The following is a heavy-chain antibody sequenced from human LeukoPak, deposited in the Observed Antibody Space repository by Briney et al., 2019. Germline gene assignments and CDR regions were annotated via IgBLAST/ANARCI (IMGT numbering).Heavy chain of an antibody. J-gene: IGHJ4*02. D-gene: IGHD2-2*01. CDR3: AKGGAYQLLCRSCTEYFDY. CDR1: GFTFNNYG. V-gene: IGHV3-23*01. Sequence: GGSLRLSCAASGFTFNNYGMNWVRQAPGKGLEWVSAISGSGRSTYYADSVKGRFTVSRGNSKKTLYLQMNSLRAEDTAVYYCAKGGAYQLLCRSCTEYFDYWGQGTLVTVSS. CDR2: ISGSGRST.